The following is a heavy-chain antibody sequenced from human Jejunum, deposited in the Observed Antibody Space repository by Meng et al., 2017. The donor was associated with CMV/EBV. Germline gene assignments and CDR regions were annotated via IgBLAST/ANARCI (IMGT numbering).Heavy chain of an antibody. D-gene: IGHD3-10*01. J-gene: IGHJ5*02. CDR3: AREGPPYGSDL. V-gene: IGHV3-53*01. Sequence: SCVASGFSVSSNYMTWVRQAPGKGLEWVSVIYTGGSTYYADSVKGRFTISRDNSKNTLYLQINSLRAEDTAVYYCAREGPPYGSDLWGQGTLVTVSS. CDR1: GFSVSSNY. CDR2: IYTGGST.